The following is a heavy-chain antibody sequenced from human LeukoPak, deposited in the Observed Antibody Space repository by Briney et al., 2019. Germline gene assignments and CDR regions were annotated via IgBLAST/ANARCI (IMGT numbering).Heavy chain of an antibody. CDR1: GYTFTIYG. CDR3: ARDRGCTNGVCYVYYYYGMDV. V-gene: IGHV1-18*01. CDR2: ISAYNGNT. J-gene: IGHJ6*02. Sequence: ASVTVSCKASGYTFTIYGISWVRQAPGQGLEWMGWISAYNGNTNYAQKLQGRVTMTTDTSTSTAYMELRSLRSDDTAVYYCARDRGCTNGVCYVYYYYGMDVWGQGTTVTVSS. D-gene: IGHD2-8*01.